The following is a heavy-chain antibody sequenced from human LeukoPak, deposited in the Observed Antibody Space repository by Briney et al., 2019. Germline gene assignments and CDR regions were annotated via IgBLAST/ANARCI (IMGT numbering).Heavy chain of an antibody. J-gene: IGHJ4*02. Sequence: ASVKVSCKASGYTFTGYYMHWVRQAPGQGLEWMGRINPNSGGTNYAQKFQGRVTMTRDTSISTAYMALSRLRSDDTAVYYCATRLRFLEWLSLWGQGTLVTVSS. V-gene: IGHV1-2*06. CDR2: INPNSGGT. D-gene: IGHD3-3*01. CDR1: GYTFTGYY. CDR3: ATRLRFLEWLSL.